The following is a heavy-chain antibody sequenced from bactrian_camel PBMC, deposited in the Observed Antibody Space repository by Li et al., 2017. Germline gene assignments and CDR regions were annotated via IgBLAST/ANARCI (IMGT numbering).Heavy chain of an antibody. CDR3: AAFCSGGYWSFKY. V-gene: IGHV3S1*01. J-gene: IGHJ4*01. Sequence: HVQLVESGGGSVQAGGSLRLSCEVSGSTVRSHCMAWFRQAPGKEREGVAARYTGDDKAYYADSVKGRFTISLNNAKNTAILEMGNLKPEDTAMYYCAAFCSGGYWSFKYWGQGTQVTVS. CDR2: RYTGDDKA. CDR1: GSTVRSHC. D-gene: IGHD2*01.